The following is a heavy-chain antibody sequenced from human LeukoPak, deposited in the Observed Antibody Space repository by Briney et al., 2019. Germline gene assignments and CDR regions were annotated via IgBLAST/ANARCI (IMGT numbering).Heavy chain of an antibody. CDR2: IYHSGST. J-gene: IGHJ4*02. CDR1: GYSITSGYY. D-gene: IGHD1-1*01. V-gene: IGHV4-38-2*02. CDR3: ARHLRTTGNDGGDYFDY. Sequence: ETLSLTCTVSGYSITSGYYWGWIRQPPGKGLEWIGSIYHSGSTYYNPSLKSRVTISVNTSKNQFSLKLSSVTAADTAVYYCARHLRTTGNDGGDYFDYWGQGTLVTVSS.